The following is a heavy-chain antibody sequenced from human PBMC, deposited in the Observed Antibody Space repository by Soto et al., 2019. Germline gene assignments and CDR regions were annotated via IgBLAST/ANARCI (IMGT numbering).Heavy chain of an antibody. CDR3: ARVGAINQGTPDDAFDI. CDR2: IYPGDSDT. D-gene: IGHD1-1*01. V-gene: IGHV5-51*01. J-gene: IGHJ3*02. CDR1: GYSFTSYW. Sequence: GESLKISCKGSGYSFTSYWIGWVRQMPGKGLEWMGIIYPGDSDTRYSPSFQGQVTISADKSISTAYLQWSSLKASDTAMYYCARVGAINQGTPDDAFDIWGQGTMVTVSS.